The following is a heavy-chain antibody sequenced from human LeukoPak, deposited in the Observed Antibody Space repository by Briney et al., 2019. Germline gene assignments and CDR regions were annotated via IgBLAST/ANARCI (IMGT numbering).Heavy chain of an antibody. CDR1: GFTVSSYS. CDR3: ASSGSYRFDY. CDR2: ITASGTAM. Sequence: GGSLRLSCAASGFTVSSYSMNWVRQAPGKGLEWVSHITASGTAMFYADSVKGRFTNSRDNAKNSLYLQMNSLRDEDTAVYYCASSGSYRFDYWGQGTLVTVSS. D-gene: IGHD1-26*01. J-gene: IGHJ4*02. V-gene: IGHV3-48*02.